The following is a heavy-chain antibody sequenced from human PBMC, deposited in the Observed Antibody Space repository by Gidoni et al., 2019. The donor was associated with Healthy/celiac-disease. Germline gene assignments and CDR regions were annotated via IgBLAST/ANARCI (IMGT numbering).Heavy chain of an antibody. CDR2: ISGSGGST. Sequence: EVQLVESGGGLVQPGGSLRLSCAASGFTFSSYAMSWVRQAPGKGLEWVSAISGSGGSTYNADSVKGRFTISRDNSKNTLYLQMNSMRAEDTAVYYCAKGGYGYGWNFDYWGQGTLVTVSS. CDR1: GFTFSSYA. V-gene: IGHV3-23*04. CDR3: AKGGYGYGWNFDY. J-gene: IGHJ4*02. D-gene: IGHD5-18*01.